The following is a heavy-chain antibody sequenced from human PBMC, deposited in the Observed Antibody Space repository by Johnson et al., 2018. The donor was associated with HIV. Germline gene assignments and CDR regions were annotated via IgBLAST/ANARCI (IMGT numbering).Heavy chain of an antibody. J-gene: IGHJ3*02. CDR1: GFTFSSYA. V-gene: IGHV3-30*18. Sequence: QVQLVESGGGVVQPGRSLRLSCAASGFTFSSYAMHWVRQAPGKGLEWVAVISYDGGNKYYADSVKGRFTISRDNSKNTLYLQMNSLRAEDTAVYYCAKSPRFTIFGSDAFDIWGQGTMVTVSS. CDR3: AKSPRFTIFGSDAFDI. CDR2: ISYDGGNK. D-gene: IGHD3-3*01.